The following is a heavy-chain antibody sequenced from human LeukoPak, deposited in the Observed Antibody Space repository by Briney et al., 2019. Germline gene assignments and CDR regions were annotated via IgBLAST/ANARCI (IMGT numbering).Heavy chain of an antibody. D-gene: IGHD2-15*01. CDR1: GFTFSTYA. CDR2: ISGSGGST. Sequence: SGGSLRLSCAASGFTFSTYAMSWVRQAPGKGLEWVSSISGSGGSTYYADSVKGRFTISRVNSKNTLYLQMNSLRAEDTAVYYCAKGQGGYCSGGSCYSLDGYWGQGTLVTVSS. V-gene: IGHV3-23*01. CDR3: AKGQGGYCSGGSCYSLDGY. J-gene: IGHJ4*02.